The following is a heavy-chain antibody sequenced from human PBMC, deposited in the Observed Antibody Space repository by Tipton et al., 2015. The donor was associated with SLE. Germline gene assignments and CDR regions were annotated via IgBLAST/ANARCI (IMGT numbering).Heavy chain of an antibody. CDR2: IYPTGST. CDR3: AREGWRVDFHAFDI. CDR1: GVSISTYY. J-gene: IGHJ3*02. D-gene: IGHD3/OR15-3a*01. V-gene: IGHV4-4*08. Sequence: TLSLTCSVSGVSISTYYWSWIRQPPGKGLEWIGYIYPTGSTNYNPSLKSRVTTSVDTSKNQFSLNLNSVTAADTAVYYCAREGWRVDFHAFDIWGQGTMVTVSS.